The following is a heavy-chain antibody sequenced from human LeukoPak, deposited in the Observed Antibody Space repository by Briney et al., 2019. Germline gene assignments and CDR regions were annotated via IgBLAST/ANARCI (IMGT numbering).Heavy chain of an antibody. CDR1: GFTFSGYA. CDR3: ARDRVKVFDY. V-gene: IGHV3-30*04. D-gene: IGHD3-16*02. Sequence: GGSLGLSCAASGFTFSGYAMHWVRQAPGKGLEWVAVISYDGSNKYYADSVKGRFTISRDNSKNTLYLQMNSLRAEDTAVYYCARDRVKVFDYWGQGTLVTVSS. J-gene: IGHJ4*02. CDR2: ISYDGSNK.